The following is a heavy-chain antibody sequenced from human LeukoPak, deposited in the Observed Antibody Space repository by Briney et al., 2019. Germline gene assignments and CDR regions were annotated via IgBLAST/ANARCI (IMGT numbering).Heavy chain of an antibody. D-gene: IGHD3-22*01. J-gene: IGHJ4*01. CDR3: ARVQDFETRGYYLGY. Sequence: SETLSLTCAVYGVSLRVYYWDWIRQPPGKGLEWIGEINHSGSTNYNPSLKSRVTMSVDTFKNQFSLTLSSVTAADTAVYYCARVQDFETRGYYLGYWGHGTLVTVSS. CDR2: INHSGST. CDR1: GVSLRVYY. V-gene: IGHV4-34*01.